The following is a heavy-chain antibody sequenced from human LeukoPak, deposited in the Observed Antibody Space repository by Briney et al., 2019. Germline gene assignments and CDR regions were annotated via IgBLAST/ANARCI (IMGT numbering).Heavy chain of an antibody. V-gene: IGHV4-61*01. Sequence: PSETLSLTCTVSGGSISSSIYYWSWIRQPPGKGLEWIGYVYYSGSTNYNPSLKSRVTISVDTSKNQFSLKLSSVTAADTAVYYCARSSYYYAADASDIWGQGTMVTVSS. J-gene: IGHJ3*02. CDR3: ARSSYYYAADASDI. CDR2: VYYSGST. D-gene: IGHD3-10*01. CDR1: GGSISSSIYY.